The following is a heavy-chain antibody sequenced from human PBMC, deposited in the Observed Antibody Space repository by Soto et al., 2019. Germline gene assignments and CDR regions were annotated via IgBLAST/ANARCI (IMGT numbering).Heavy chain of an antibody. CDR3: AKRRGDGYFDL. CDR2: IGGTSGST. V-gene: IGHV3-23*04. J-gene: IGHJ2*01. Sequence: EVQLVESGGGLVLPGGSPRLSCAASGFIFSNFVMGWVRRAPGKGLEWVSAIGGTSGSTYYADSVKGRFTISRDNSKDTLSLQINSLGAEDTALYYCAKRRGDGYFDLWGRGTLVTVSS. D-gene: IGHD7-27*01. CDR1: GFIFSNFV.